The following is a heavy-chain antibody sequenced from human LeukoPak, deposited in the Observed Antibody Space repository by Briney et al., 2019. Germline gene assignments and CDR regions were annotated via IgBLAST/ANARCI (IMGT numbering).Heavy chain of an antibody. V-gene: IGHV4-39*01. Sequence: SETLSLTCTVSGGSISSSSYYWGWIRQPPGKGLEWIGSIYYSGSTHYNPSLKSRVTISVDTSKNQFSLKLSSVTAADTAVYYCARIQGPGSYFDYWGQGTLVTVSS. CDR3: ARIQGPGSYFDY. J-gene: IGHJ4*02. D-gene: IGHD1-26*01. CDR1: GGSISSSSYY. CDR2: IYYSGST.